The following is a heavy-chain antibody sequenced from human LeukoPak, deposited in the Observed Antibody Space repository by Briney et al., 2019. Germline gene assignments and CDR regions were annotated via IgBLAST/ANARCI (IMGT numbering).Heavy chain of an antibody. Sequence: AASVKVSCKASGGTFSSYAISWVRQAPGQGLEWMGGIIPIFGTANYAQKFQGRVTMTRDTSTSTVYMELSSLRSEDTAVYYCARSIVVVVAATRGFDPWGQGTLVTVSS. CDR1: GGTFSSYA. V-gene: IGHV1-69*05. J-gene: IGHJ5*02. CDR2: IIPIFGTA. D-gene: IGHD2-15*01. CDR3: ARSIVVVVAATRGFDP.